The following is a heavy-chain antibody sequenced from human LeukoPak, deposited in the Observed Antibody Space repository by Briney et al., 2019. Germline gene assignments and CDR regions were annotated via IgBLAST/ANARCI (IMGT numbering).Heavy chain of an antibody. J-gene: IGHJ4*02. CDR3: AKRGLLLTVDY. V-gene: IGHV3-23*01. CDR1: GFTFSSYA. CDR2: ISDSGDST. Sequence: GGSLRLSCAASGFTFSSYAMSWVRQAPGKGLEWVSAISDSGDSTYYADSVKGRFTISRDNSKNTLYLQMNSLRAEDTAVYYCAKRGLLLTVDYWGQGTLVTVSS. D-gene: IGHD3-10*01.